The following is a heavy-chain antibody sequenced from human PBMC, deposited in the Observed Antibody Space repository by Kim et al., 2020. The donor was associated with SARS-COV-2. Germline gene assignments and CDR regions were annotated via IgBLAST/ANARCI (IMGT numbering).Heavy chain of an antibody. J-gene: IGHJ3*02. Sequence: SETLSLTCAVSGGSISSSNWWSWVRQPPGKGLEWIGEIYHSGSTNYNPSLKSRVTISVDKSKNQFSLKLSSVTAADTAVYYCARHYDSSGYNPAKDAFDICGQGTMVTVSS. CDR3: ARHYDSSGYNPAKDAFDI. CDR2: IYHSGST. CDR1: GGSISSSNW. V-gene: IGHV4-4*02. D-gene: IGHD3-22*01.